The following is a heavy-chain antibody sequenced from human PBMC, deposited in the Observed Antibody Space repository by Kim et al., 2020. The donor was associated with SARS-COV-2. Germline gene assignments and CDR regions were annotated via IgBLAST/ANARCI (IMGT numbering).Heavy chain of an antibody. V-gene: IGHV3-48*03. CDR2: STI. J-gene: IGHJ4*02. Sequence: STIYYADSVKGRFTISRDNAKNSLYLQMNSLRAEDTAVYYCARGWGYFDYWGQGTLVTVSS. CDR3: ARGWGYFDY. D-gene: IGHD1-26*01.